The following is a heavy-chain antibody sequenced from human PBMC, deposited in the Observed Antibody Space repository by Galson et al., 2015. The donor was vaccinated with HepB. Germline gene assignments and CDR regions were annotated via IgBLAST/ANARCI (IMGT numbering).Heavy chain of an antibody. CDR2: IIPILGIA. D-gene: IGHD2-15*01. Sequence: SVKVSCKASGGTFSSYTISWVRQAPGQGLEWMGRIIPILGIANYAQKFQGRVTITADTSTSTAYMELSSLRSEDTAVYYCARGYSARNLGPYWYFDLWGRGTLVTVSS. CDR3: ARGYSARNLGPYWYFDL. V-gene: IGHV1-69*02. CDR1: GGTFSSYT. J-gene: IGHJ2*01.